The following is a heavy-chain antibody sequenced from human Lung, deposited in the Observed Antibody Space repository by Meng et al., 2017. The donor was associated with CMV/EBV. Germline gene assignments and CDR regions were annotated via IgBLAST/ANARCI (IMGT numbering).Heavy chain of an antibody. J-gene: IGHJ4*02. CDR1: GFTCSSYG. CDR3: AKDWVDYGDYAGPDY. CDR2: IRYDGSNK. D-gene: IGHD4-17*01. Sequence: GGSLRLXCAASGFTCSSYGMHWVRQAPGKGLEWVAFIRYDGSNKYYADSVKGRFTISRDNSKNTLYLQMNSLRAEDRAVYYCAKDWVDYGDYAGPDYWGQGTLVTVSS. V-gene: IGHV3-30*02.